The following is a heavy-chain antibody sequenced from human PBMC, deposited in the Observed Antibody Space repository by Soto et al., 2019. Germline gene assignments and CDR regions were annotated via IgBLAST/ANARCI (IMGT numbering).Heavy chain of an antibody. D-gene: IGHD2-2*01. J-gene: IGHJ6*02. CDR3: ARERYQVISDGMDV. CDR1: GYTFTGYY. CDR2: INPETGGT. V-gene: IGHV1-2*02. Sequence: QVQLVQSGADVKTPGASVRVSCKASGYTFTGYYVHWVREAPGQGLEWMGWINPETGGTSYAQKFQGRVTWCRDTSINTAYLELSRLRFDDAAVYFCARERYQVISDGMDVWGQGTTVTVSS.